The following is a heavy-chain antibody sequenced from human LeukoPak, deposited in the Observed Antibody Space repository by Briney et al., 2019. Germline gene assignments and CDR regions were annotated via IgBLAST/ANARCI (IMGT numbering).Heavy chain of an antibody. CDR3: ASDSSPYNWFDP. Sequence: ASVKVSCKASGYTFTGYYMHWVRQAPGQGLEWMGWINPNNGGTNYAQKFQGRVTMTRDTSISTAYMELSRLRSDDTAVYYCASDSSPYNWFDPWGQGTLVTVSS. CDR1: GYTFTGYY. J-gene: IGHJ5*02. D-gene: IGHD6-6*01. V-gene: IGHV1-2*02. CDR2: INPNNGGT.